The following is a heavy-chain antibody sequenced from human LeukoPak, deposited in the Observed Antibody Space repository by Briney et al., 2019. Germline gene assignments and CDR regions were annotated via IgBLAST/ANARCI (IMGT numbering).Heavy chain of an antibody. V-gene: IGHV1-2*02. CDR2: INPNSGGT. CDR1: GYTFTGDY. D-gene: IGHD6-13*01. Sequence: ASVKVSCKASGYTFTGDYMHWVRQAPGQGLEWMGWINPNSGGTNYAQKFQGRVTMTRDTSISTAYMELSRLRSDDTAVYYCARDRTSIAAAGTDTYYYYGMDVWGQGTTVTVSS. CDR3: ARDRTSIAAAGTDTYYYYGMDV. J-gene: IGHJ6*02.